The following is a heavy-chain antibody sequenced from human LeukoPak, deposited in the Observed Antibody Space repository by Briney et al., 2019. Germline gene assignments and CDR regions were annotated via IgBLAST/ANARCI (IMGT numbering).Heavy chain of an antibody. J-gene: IGHJ4*02. V-gene: IGHV3-30*18. CDR2: ISYDGSNR. CDR1: GFTFSSYG. CDR3: AKLSWYYYDSSGYL. D-gene: IGHD3-22*01. Sequence: GGSLRPSCAASGFTFSSYGMHWVRQAPGKGLEWVALISYDGSNRYYADSVKGRFTISRDNSKNTLYLQMNSLRAEDTAVYYCAKLSWYYYDSSGYLWGQGTLVTVSS.